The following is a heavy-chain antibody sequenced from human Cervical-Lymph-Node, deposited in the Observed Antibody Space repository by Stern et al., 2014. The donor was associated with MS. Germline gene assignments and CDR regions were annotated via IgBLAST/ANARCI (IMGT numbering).Heavy chain of an antibody. CDR1: GFTFSDYY. Sequence: VQLVESGGGLVKPGGSLRLSCEASGFTFSDYYMRWTRQAPGKGLEWVSYITSSGSPTYYADSVKGRFTISRDNAKNSLYLQMNSLRAEDTAVYYCARRAYSYGHVDYWGQGTLVTVSS. CDR2: ITSSGSPT. CDR3: ARRAYSYGHVDY. D-gene: IGHD5-18*01. J-gene: IGHJ4*02. V-gene: IGHV3-11*01.